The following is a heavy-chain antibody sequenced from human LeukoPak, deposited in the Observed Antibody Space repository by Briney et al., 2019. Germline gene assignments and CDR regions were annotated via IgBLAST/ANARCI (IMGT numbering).Heavy chain of an antibody. CDR1: GFTFSSYG. J-gene: IGHJ4*02. Sequence: GGSLRLSCAASGFTFSSYGMHWVRQAPGKGLEWVAVISYDGSNKYYADSVKGRFTISRDNSKNTLYLQMNSLRAEDTAVYYCAKNREYSSSWSFDYWGQGTLVTVSS. V-gene: IGHV3-30*18. CDR3: AKNREYSSSWSFDY. D-gene: IGHD6-13*01. CDR2: ISYDGSNK.